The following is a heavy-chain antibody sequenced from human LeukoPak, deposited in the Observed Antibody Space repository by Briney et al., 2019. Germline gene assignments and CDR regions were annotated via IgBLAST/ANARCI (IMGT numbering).Heavy chain of an antibody. V-gene: IGHV3-48*02. D-gene: IGHD1-1*01. Sequence: QPGGSLRLSCAASGFTFSSYSMNWVRQAPGKGLEWVSYISSSGSTIYYADYVKGRLTISRDNAKNSLYLQLSSLRDEDTAVYYCARDCRLNCARQPGFDSWGQGTLVTVSS. CDR2: ISSSGSTI. J-gene: IGHJ5*01. CDR3: ARDCRLNCARQPGFDS. CDR1: GFTFSSYS.